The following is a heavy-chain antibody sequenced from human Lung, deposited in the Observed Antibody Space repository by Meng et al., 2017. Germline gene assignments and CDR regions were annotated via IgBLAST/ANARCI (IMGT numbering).Heavy chain of an antibody. Sequence: QVQPVQSGAEVKKPGASVKAPCKASGYTFTNHAMHWVRQAPGQRLEWMGWINAGNGNTKYLQKFQGRVTITRDTSASTAYMELSSLRFEDTAMYYCARDYSSGWYYFDYWGQGTLVTVSS. CDR1: GYTFTNHA. V-gene: IGHV1-3*01. CDR3: ARDYSSGWYYFDY. J-gene: IGHJ4*02. D-gene: IGHD6-19*01. CDR2: INAGNGNT.